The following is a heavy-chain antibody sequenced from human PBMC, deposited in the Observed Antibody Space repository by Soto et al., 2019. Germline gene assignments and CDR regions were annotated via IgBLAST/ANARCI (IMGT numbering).Heavy chain of an antibody. CDR3: ARSGFGELFMDV. J-gene: IGHJ6*03. V-gene: IGHV1-45*02. CDR1: GYTFTYRY. D-gene: IGHD3-10*01. Sequence: QMQLVQSGAEVKKTGSSVKVSCKASGYTFTYRYLHWVRQAPGQALEWMGWNTPFNGNTNYAQKFQDRVTITRDRSMSTAYMELSSLRSEDTAMYYCARSGFGELFMDVWGKGTTVTVSS. CDR2: NTPFNGNT.